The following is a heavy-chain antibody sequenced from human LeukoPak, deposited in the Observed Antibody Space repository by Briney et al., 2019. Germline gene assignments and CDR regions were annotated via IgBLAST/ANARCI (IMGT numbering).Heavy chain of an antibody. Sequence: PGGSLRLSCAASGFTFSSYAMHWVRQAPGKGLEWVAVISYDGSNKYYADSVKGRFTISRDNSKNTLYLQMNSLRAEDTAMYYCARDPNNFGTFDFWGQGTMVTVSS. D-gene: IGHD1-20*01. CDR3: ARDPNNFGTFDF. V-gene: IGHV3-30*04. CDR2: ISYDGSNK. CDR1: GFTFSSYA. J-gene: IGHJ3*01.